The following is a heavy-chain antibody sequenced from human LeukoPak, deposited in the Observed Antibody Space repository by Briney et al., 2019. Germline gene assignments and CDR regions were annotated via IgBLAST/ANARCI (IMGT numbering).Heavy chain of an antibody. CDR1: GFTFSDYS. CDR2: ISSRGTAM. D-gene: IGHD5-12*01. CDR3: ARSELVGYSGYDLDY. Sequence: GGSLRLSCAVSGFTFSDYSMSWVRQAPGKGLEWISYISSRGTAMYYADSVKGPFSISRDNAKKSLYLQMNSLRAEDTAVYYCARSELVGYSGYDLDYWGQGTLVTVSS. V-gene: IGHV3-11*01. J-gene: IGHJ4*02.